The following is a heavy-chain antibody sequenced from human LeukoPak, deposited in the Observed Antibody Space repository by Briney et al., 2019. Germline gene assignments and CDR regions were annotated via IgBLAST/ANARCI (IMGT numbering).Heavy chain of an antibody. Sequence: GGSLRLSCAASGFTVSSNYMSWVRQAPGKGLEWVSVIYSGGSTYYADSVKGRFTISRDNAKNSLYLQMNSLRAEDTAVYYCAKDLSIWVGAPTTHPDAFDIWGQGTMVTVSS. CDR3: AKDLSIWVGAPTTHPDAFDI. J-gene: IGHJ3*02. CDR2: IYSGGST. CDR1: GFTVSSNY. D-gene: IGHD1-26*01. V-gene: IGHV3-53*01.